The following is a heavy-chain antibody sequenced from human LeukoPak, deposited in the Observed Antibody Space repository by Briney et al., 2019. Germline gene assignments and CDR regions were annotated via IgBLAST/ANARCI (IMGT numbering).Heavy chain of an antibody. D-gene: IGHD3-16*01. CDR2: INTDVATI. Sequence: LQLISYINTDVATIYSADSVKGRFTISRDNAKNSLYLQMNSLRAEDTAVYYCARGYDSWDSWGQGTLVTVSS. V-gene: IGHV3-48*03. J-gene: IGHJ4*02. CDR3: ARGYDSWDS.